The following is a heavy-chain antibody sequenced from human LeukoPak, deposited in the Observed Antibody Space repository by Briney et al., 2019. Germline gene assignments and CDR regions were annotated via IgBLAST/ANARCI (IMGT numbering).Heavy chain of an antibody. CDR2: IYYSGST. J-gene: IGHJ4*02. D-gene: IGHD6-13*01. V-gene: IGHV4-39*07. CDR1: GGSISSSSYY. CDR3: ALETSSWNFDF. Sequence: SETLSLTCTVSGGSISSSSYYWGWIRQPPGKGLEWIGSIYYSGSTYYNPSLKSRVTISVDTSKNQFSLKLSSVTAADTAVYYCALETSSWNFDFWGQGTLVTVSS.